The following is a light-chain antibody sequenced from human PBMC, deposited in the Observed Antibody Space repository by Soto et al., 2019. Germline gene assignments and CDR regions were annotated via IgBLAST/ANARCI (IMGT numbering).Light chain of an antibody. Sequence: QSVLTQSPSASGTPGQRVTISCSGSSSSFKTNSVQWFQQLLGTAPKLLIHNNNQRPSGVPDRFSGSKSGTSASLAISGLQSEDEGDYYCATWDASLGWVFGGGTKLTV. CDR1: SSSFKTNS. V-gene: IGLV1-44*01. J-gene: IGLJ3*02. CDR3: ATWDASLGWV. CDR2: NNN.